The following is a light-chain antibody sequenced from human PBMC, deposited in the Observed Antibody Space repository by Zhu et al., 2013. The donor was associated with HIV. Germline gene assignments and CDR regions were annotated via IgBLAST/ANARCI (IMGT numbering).Light chain of an antibody. J-gene: IGKJ5*01. CDR2: DAS. CDR1: QSVSNS. V-gene: IGKV3-15*01. CDR3: QQYNDWPT. Sequence: EIVMTQSPATLSVSPGERAMLSCRASQSVSNSLAWYQQKPGQAPRLLMYDASTRATGVPARFSGSGSGTEFTLTISSLQSEDFAVYYCQQYNDWPTFGQGTRLDIK.